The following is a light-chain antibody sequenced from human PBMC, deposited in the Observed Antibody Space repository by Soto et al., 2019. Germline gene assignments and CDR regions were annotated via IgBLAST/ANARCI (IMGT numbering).Light chain of an antibody. CDR3: QQYNNWPS. J-gene: IGKJ1*01. CDR2: GAS. V-gene: IGKV3-15*01. CDR1: PSVSSN. Sequence: EIVITQDPATLSVSPGERATLSCRASPSVSSNLAWYQQKPGQAPRLLIYGASTRATGIPARFSGSGSGTAFPLTISSLQSEDFAVYYCQQYNNWPSLGHGTQVDIK.